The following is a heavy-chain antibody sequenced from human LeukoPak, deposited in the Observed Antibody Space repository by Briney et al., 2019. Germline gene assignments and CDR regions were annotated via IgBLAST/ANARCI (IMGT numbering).Heavy chain of an antibody. Sequence: GGSLRLSCAASGFTFSSYSMNWVRQAPGKGLEWVSSSSSSSSYIYYADSVKGRFTISRDNAKNSLYLQMNSLRAEDTAVYYCARDRTGKLVAATMAYWGPGTLVTVSS. V-gene: IGHV3-21*01. J-gene: IGHJ4*02. D-gene: IGHD2-15*01. CDR1: GFTFSSYS. CDR3: ARDRTGKLVAATMAY. CDR2: SSSSSSYI.